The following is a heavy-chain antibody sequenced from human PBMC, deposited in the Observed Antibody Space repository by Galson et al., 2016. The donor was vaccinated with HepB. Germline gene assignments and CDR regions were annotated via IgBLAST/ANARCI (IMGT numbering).Heavy chain of an antibody. J-gene: IGHJ3*01. CDR3: AREGCINGACHLDGFDV. CDR2: SYSGGRT. D-gene: IGHD2-8*01. V-gene: IGHV3-53*01. Sequence: LEWVSVSYSGGRTCYADSVKGRFTVSRDNPKNTLYLQMNSLRVEDTAVYYCAREGCINGACHLDGFDVWGQGTMVTVSS.